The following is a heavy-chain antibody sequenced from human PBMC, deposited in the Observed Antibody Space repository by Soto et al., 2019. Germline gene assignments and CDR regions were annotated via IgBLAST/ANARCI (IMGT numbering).Heavy chain of an antibody. Sequence: QVQLVQSGAEVKKPGASVKVSCKASGYTFTSYGISWVRQAPGQGLEWMGWISAYNGNTNYEQMLQGRVTMTTDTSTSKAYMELRSLGSDDTAVYYCARDFREGVLGGAFDIWGQGTMVTVSS. CDR3: ARDFREGVLGGAFDI. CDR2: ISAYNGNT. V-gene: IGHV1-18*01. CDR1: GYTFTSYG. J-gene: IGHJ3*02. D-gene: IGHD3-10*01.